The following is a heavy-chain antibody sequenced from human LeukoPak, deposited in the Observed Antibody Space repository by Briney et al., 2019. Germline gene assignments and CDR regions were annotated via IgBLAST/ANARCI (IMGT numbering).Heavy chain of an antibody. CDR2: TRFDGSIK. CDR1: GFIFSDYG. Sequence: GGSLRLSCAVSGFIFSDYGFHWVRQAPGKGLEWVAVTRFDGSIKQYADSVKGRFTISRDDSKNTLYLQMNFLKSEGTAVYYCARWGGTRRYYFDYWGQGTLVTVSS. J-gene: IGHJ4*02. D-gene: IGHD1-1*01. CDR3: ARWGGTRRYYFDY. V-gene: IGHV3-33*01.